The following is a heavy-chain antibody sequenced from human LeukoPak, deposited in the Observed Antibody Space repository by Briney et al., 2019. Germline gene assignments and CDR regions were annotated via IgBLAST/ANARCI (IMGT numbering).Heavy chain of an antibody. V-gene: IGHV4-4*02. J-gene: IGHJ4*02. D-gene: IGHD3-16*01. CDR3: AREGGPPYYFDY. CDR2: IYLTGST. CDR1: GGSISSSNW. Sequence: PSGTLSLTCAVSGGSISSSNWWSWVRQPPGKGLEWIGEIYLTGSTNYNPSLKSRVTISVDRSKNQFSLKVSSVTAADTAVYYCAREGGPPYYFDYWGQGTLVTVSS.